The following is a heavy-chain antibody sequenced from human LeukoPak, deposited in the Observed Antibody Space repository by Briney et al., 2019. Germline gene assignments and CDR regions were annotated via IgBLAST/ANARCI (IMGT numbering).Heavy chain of an antibody. J-gene: IGHJ4*02. Sequence: GGSLRLSCAASGFTFSSYAMSWVRQAPGKGPEWVSAISGSGGSTYYADSVKGRFTISRDNPKNTLYLQMSGLRADDTAVYYCAKDGTPGDYWGQGTRVTVSS. CDR1: GFTFSSYA. CDR3: AKDGTPGDY. CDR2: ISGSGGST. V-gene: IGHV3-23*01. D-gene: IGHD2-15*01.